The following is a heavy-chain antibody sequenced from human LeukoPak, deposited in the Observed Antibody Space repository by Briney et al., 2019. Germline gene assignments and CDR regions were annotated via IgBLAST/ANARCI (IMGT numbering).Heavy chain of an antibody. CDR1: GGTFSSYA. D-gene: IGHD6-13*01. Sequence: ASVKVSCKASGGTFSSYAISCVRQAPGQGLEWMGRIIPILGIANYAQKFQGRVTITADKSTSTAYMELSSLRSEDTAVYYCARGNIAAAGTRRGSYWGQGTLVTVSS. V-gene: IGHV1-69*04. J-gene: IGHJ4*02. CDR3: ARGNIAAAGTRRGSY. CDR2: IIPILGIA.